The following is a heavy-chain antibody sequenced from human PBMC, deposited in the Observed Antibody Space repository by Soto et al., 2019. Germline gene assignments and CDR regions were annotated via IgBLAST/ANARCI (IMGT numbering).Heavy chain of an antibody. CDR3: ASLTGTTRYYYGMDV. V-gene: IGHV1-8*01. CDR1: GYTFTSYD. J-gene: IGHJ6*02. D-gene: IGHD1-7*01. CDR2: MNPNSGNT. Sequence: ASVKVSCKASGYTFTSYDINWVRQATGQGLEWMGWMNPNSGNTGYAQKFQGRVTMTRNTSISTAYMELSSLRSEDTAVYYCASLTGTTRYYYGMDVWGQGTTVTVSS.